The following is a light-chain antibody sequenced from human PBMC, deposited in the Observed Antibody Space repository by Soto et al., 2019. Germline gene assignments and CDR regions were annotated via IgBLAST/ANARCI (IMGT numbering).Light chain of an antibody. CDR3: QLSTIHSST. V-gene: IGKV1-5*01. CDR2: DAS. J-gene: IGKJ5*01. Sequence: DIQMTQTPSTLSASIGDRVTISCRSSQSIGRWLAWYQQKPGKAPNLLIYDASSLQSGVPSRFSGSGSGTEFTLTISSLQPDDFAPYSCQLSTIHSSTFAQG. CDR1: QSIGRW.